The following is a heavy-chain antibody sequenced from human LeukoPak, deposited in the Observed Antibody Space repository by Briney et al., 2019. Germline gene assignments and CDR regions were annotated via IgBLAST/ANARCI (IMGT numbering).Heavy chain of an antibody. CDR2: ISSSSSTI. J-gene: IGHJ5*02. Sequence: GGSLRLSCAASGFTFSSYSMNWVRQAPGKGLEWVSYISSSSSTIYYADSVKGRFTISRDNAKNSLYLQMNSLRAEDTAVYYCARDCVRGVSYPNWFDPWGQGTLVTVSS. V-gene: IGHV3-48*04. CDR1: GFTFSSYS. CDR3: ARDCVRGVSYPNWFDP. D-gene: IGHD3-10*02.